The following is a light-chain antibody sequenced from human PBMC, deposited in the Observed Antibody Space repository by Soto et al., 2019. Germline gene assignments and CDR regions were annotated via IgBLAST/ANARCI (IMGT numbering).Light chain of an antibody. V-gene: IGKV1-9*01. J-gene: IGKJ3*01. Sequence: ILVTQSPSSLSASVGDRVTITCRASQGIGNSLAWYQQKPGEAPKLLIYAASTLQSGVPSRFTGSGSGTDFTLTVSSLQPEDFATYYCQQLNSYPRTFGPGTKVIS. CDR3: QQLNSYPRT. CDR2: AAS. CDR1: QGIGNS.